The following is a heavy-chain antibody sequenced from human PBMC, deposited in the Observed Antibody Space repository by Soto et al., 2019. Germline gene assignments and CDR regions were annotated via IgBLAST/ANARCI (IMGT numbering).Heavy chain of an antibody. CDR3: ARDRGYSSSLGYYYYYMDV. Sequence: PSETLSLTCAVYGGSFSGYYWSWIRQPPGKGLEWIGEINHSGSTNYNPSLKSRVTISVDTSKNQFSLKLSSVTAADTAVYYCARDRGYSSSLGYYYYYMDVWGKGTTVTVS. D-gene: IGHD6-6*01. CDR2: INHSGST. J-gene: IGHJ6*03. CDR1: GGSFSGYY. V-gene: IGHV4-34*01.